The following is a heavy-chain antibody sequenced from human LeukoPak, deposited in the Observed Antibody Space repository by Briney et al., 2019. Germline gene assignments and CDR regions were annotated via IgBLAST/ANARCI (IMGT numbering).Heavy chain of an antibody. Sequence: PGGSLRLSCAASGFTFSSYAMSWVRQAPGKGLEWVSAISGSGGSTYYADSVKGRLTISRDNSKNTLYLQMNSLRAEDTAVYYCAKDLLEEEHYFDYWGQGTLVTVSS. CDR2: ISGSGGST. D-gene: IGHD1-1*01. CDR3: AKDLLEEEHYFDY. V-gene: IGHV3-23*01. J-gene: IGHJ4*02. CDR1: GFTFSSYA.